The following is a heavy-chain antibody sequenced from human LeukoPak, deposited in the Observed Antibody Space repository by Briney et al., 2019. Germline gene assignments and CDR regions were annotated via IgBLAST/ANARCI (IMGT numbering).Heavy chain of an antibody. J-gene: IGHJ1*01. V-gene: IGHV5-51*01. Sequence: GESLKISCKVFGYNFTTYWIGWVRQLPGKGLEWMGIIYPGDSDTSYSPSFQGQVTISADKSISTAHLQWSSLKASDTAMYYCARSDSSGTARGIQYWGQGTLVTVSS. CDR3: ARSDSSGTARGIQY. D-gene: IGHD3-22*01. CDR1: GYNFTTYW. CDR2: IYPGDSDT.